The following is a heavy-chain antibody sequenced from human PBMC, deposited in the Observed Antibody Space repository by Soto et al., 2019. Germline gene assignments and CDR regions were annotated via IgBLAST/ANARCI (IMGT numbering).Heavy chain of an antibody. Sequence: QLVESGGGLVQPGGSLRLSCVVSGFTFSSFRMNWVRQAPGKGLEWVANIKEDGSETYYVDSVKGRFTISRDNANRSLFLQMNSLRAEDTAVYYCARTMVRGLYRYHGLDVWGQGTTVSVSS. CDR2: IKEDGSET. CDR3: ARTMVRGLYRYHGLDV. J-gene: IGHJ6*02. V-gene: IGHV3-7*03. CDR1: GFTFSSFR. D-gene: IGHD3-10*01.